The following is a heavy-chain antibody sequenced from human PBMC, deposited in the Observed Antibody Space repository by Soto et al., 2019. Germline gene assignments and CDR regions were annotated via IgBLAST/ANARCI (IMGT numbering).Heavy chain of an antibody. CDR3: ARLIAAAGSRDY. D-gene: IGHD6-13*01. J-gene: IGHJ4*02. Sequence: LSLTCAVSGVSISSSNWWSWVRQPPGKGLEWIGEIYHSVSTNYNPSLKSRVTISVDKSKNQFSLKLSSVTAADTAVYYCARLIAAAGSRDYWGQGTLGTVSS. CDR1: GVSISSSNW. V-gene: IGHV4-4*02. CDR2: IYHSVST.